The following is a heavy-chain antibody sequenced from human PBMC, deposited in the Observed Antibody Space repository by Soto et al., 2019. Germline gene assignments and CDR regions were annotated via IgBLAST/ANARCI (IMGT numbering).Heavy chain of an antibody. CDR1: GFTFRSSP. J-gene: IGHJ4*02. Sequence: PGGSLRLSCAVSGFTFRSSPMSWVRRAPGKGLEWVSGINGGDDSEHYVDSVRGRFTIIRDNSKNLLLLQMNSLRVEDTAIYYCTTDPHWGIISPTHDHWGKGTQVTVAS. CDR3: TTDPHWGIISPTHDH. V-gene: IGHV3-23*01. CDR2: INGGDDSE. D-gene: IGHD3-16*01.